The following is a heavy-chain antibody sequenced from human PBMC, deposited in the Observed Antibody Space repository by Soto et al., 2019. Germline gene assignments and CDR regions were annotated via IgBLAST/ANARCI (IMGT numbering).Heavy chain of an antibody. D-gene: IGHD1-26*01. CDR2: ISSSGSTI. CDR3: AKDLNSGSYHY. Sequence: GGSLRLSCAASGFTFSDYYMSWIRQAPGKGLEWVSYISSSGSTIYYADSVKGRFTISRDNSKNTLYLQMNSLRAEDTAVYYCAKDLNSGSYHYWGQGTLVTVSS. J-gene: IGHJ4*02. V-gene: IGHV3-11*04. CDR1: GFTFSDYY.